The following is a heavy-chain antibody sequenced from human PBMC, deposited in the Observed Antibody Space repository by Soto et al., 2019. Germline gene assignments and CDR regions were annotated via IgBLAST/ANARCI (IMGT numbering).Heavy chain of an antibody. D-gene: IGHD1-26*01. CDR3: ARVGGVGANYYYYGMDV. V-gene: IGHV3-30-3*01. J-gene: IGHJ6*02. CDR1: GFTFSSYA. CDR2: ISYDGSNK. Sequence: PGGSLRLSCAASGFTFSSYAMHWVRQAPGKGLEWVAVISYDGSNKYYADSVKGRFTISRDNSKNTLYLQMNSLRAEDTAVYYCARVGGVGANYYYYGMDVWGQGTTVTVSS.